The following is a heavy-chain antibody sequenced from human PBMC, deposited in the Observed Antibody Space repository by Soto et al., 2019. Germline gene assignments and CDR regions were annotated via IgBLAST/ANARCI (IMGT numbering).Heavy chain of an antibody. CDR2: ISGSDGST. Sequence: GGSLRLSCAASGFTFSSYAMSWVRQAPGKGLEWVSAISGSDGSTYYADSVKGRFTISRDNSKNTLYLQMNSLRAEDTAVYYCAKDRWGYCGGDCYSDYWGQGTLVTVSS. V-gene: IGHV3-23*01. CDR3: AKDRWGYCGGDCYSDY. CDR1: GFTFSSYA. D-gene: IGHD2-21*02. J-gene: IGHJ4*02.